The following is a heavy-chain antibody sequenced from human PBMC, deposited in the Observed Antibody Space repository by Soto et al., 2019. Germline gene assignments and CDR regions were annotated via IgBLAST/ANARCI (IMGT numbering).Heavy chain of an antibody. Sequence: QVQLVQSGAEVKKPGASVKVSCKASGYTFTSYGVTWVRQAPGQGLEWMGWISAYNGDTNYAQKLQGTVTMNTDTSTSTAYMELRSLRSADTAVYYCARGSWLRGDYFDYWGQGTLVTVSS. J-gene: IGHJ4*02. D-gene: IGHD5-12*01. CDR3: ARGSWLRGDYFDY. CDR2: ISAYNGDT. CDR1: GYTFTSYG. V-gene: IGHV1-18*04.